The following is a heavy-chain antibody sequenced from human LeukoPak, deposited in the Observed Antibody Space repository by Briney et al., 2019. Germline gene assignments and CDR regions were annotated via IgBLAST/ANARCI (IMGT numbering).Heavy chain of an antibody. D-gene: IGHD3-10*01. J-gene: IGHJ4*02. CDR1: GGSFSGYY. CDR2: INHSGST. CDR3: ARVRLHSGVDY. Sequence: SETLSLTCAVYGGSFSGYYWSWIRQPPGKGLEWIGEINHSGSTSYNPSLKSRGTISVDTSKNQFSLNLSSVTAADTVVYYCARVRLHSGVDYWGQGTLVTVSS. V-gene: IGHV4-34*01.